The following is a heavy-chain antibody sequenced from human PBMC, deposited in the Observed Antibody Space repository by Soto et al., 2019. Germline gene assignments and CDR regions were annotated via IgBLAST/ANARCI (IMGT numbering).Heavy chain of an antibody. Sequence: GGSLSLSCAASGFTFSDYYISWIRQAPGKGLEWFSYISSSGSTIYYADSVKGRFTISRDNAKNSLYLQMNSLRAEDTAVYYCARELPGLFEYFQHWGQGTLVTVYS. CDR1: GFTFSDYY. D-gene: IGHD3-22*01. CDR2: ISSSGSTI. V-gene: IGHV3-11*01. J-gene: IGHJ1*01. CDR3: ARELPGLFEYFQH.